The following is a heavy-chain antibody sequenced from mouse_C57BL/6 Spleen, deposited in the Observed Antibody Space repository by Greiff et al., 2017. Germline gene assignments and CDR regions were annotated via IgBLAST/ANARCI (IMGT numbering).Heavy chain of an antibody. D-gene: IGHD2-5*01. CDR3: ARSAGYSNSLDY. Sequence: VQLKESGPVLVQPGASVKMSCKASGYTFTDYYMNWVKQSHGTSLEWIGVINPYNGGTSYNQKFKGKATLTVDKSSSTAYMELNSLTSEDSAVYYWARSAGYSNSLDYWGQGTTLTVSS. CDR2: INPYNGGT. J-gene: IGHJ2*01. V-gene: IGHV1-19*01. CDR1: GYTFTDYY.